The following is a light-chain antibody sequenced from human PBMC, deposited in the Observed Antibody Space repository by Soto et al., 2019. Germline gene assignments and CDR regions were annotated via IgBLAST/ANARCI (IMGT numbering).Light chain of an antibody. CDR3: QQSYSTPFT. V-gene: IGKV1-39*01. CDR2: AAS. CDR1: QSISTS. Sequence: DIPMTQSPSSLSASVGDRVTITCRASQSISTSLNWYQQRLGRAPKLLIYAASSLQSGVPSRFSGSGSGTDFSLTISGLQPDDFATYYCQQSYSTPFTFGQGAKLEIK. J-gene: IGKJ2*01.